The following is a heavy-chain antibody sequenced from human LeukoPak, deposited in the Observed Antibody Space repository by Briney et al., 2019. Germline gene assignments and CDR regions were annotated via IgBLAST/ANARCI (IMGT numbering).Heavy chain of an antibody. CDR1: GFTFTTYY. Sequence: ASVKVSCKVSGFTFTTYYIHWVRQAPGQGLEWTGWINPNSGVTNYAQKFRGRVTMTRDKSISTVYMELSSLRSDDTALYYCARYASGGRWCLDYWGQGTLVTVSS. D-gene: IGHD2-15*01. CDR2: INPNSGVT. J-gene: IGHJ4*02. V-gene: IGHV1-2*02. CDR3: ARYASGGRWCLDY.